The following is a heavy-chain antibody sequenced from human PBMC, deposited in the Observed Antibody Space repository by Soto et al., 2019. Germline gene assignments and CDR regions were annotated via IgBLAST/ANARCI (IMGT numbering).Heavy chain of an antibody. D-gene: IGHD3-3*01. V-gene: IGHV1-2*04. J-gene: IGHJ6*02. Sequence: RASVKVSCKASGYTFTGYYMHWVRQAPGQGLEWMGWINPNSGGTNYAQKFQGWVTMTRDTSISTAYMELSRLRSDDTAVYYCARANFGGILRFLEWSSPYGMDVWGQGTTVTVS. CDR1: GYTFTGYY. CDR3: ARANFGGILRFLEWSSPYGMDV. CDR2: INPNSGGT.